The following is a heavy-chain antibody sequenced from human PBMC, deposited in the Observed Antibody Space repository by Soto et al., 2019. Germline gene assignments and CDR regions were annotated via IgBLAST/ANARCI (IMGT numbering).Heavy chain of an antibody. J-gene: IGHJ4*02. CDR2: IYWDEDK. Sequence: QITLNESGPTQVKPRQTLTLTWTFSGFSLTTSGVGVGWIRQSPGKAPEWLALIYWDEDKRYSPSLKSRLTTTNDNSKNQVVLTVDDLDAADTANYYNAHRVLRTVFGLVTTTAIYFDFWGQGTPVAVSS. V-gene: IGHV2-5*02. CDR3: AHRVLRTVFGLVTTTAIYFDF. CDR1: GFSLTTSGVG. D-gene: IGHD3-3*01.